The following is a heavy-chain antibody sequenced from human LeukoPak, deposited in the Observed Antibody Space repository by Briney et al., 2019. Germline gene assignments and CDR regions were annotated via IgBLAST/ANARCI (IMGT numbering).Heavy chain of an antibody. Sequence: GGSLRLSCAAPELTSSTSWMSWVRQAPGKGLEWVAQTKQDGSEKYYVDSVKGRFTTSRDKNSLFLQMNGVRAEDTAVYYCVGWGISGITNHWGQGTLVTVSS. CDR3: VGWGISGITNH. V-gene: IGHV3-7*01. D-gene: IGHD1-7*01. CDR2: TKQDGSEK. CDR1: ELTSSTSW. J-gene: IGHJ4*02.